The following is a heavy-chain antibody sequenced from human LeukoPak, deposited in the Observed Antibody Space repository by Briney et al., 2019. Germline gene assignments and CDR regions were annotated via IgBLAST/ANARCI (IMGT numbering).Heavy chain of an antibody. CDR3: ARYLPMVRGVPNFGMDV. V-gene: IGHV3-21*01. J-gene: IGHJ6*02. CDR1: GFTFSSYS. D-gene: IGHD3-10*01. CDR2: ISSSSSYI. Sequence: PGGSLRLSCAASGFTFSSYSMNWVRQAPGKGLEWVSSISSSSSYIYYADSVKGRFTISRDNAKISLYLQMNSLRAEDTAVYYCARYLPMVRGVPNFGMDVWGQGTTVTASS.